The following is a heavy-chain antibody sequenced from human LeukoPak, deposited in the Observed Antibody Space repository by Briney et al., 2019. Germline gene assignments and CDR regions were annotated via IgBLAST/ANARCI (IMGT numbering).Heavy chain of an antibody. CDR1: GITLSNYG. D-gene: IGHD3-22*01. CDR2: ISDSGGGT. CDR3: AKRGVVIRVILVGFHKEAYYFDS. V-gene: IGHV3-23*01. Sequence: GGSLGLSCAVSGITLSNYGMSWVRQAPGKGLEWVAGISDSGGGTNYADSVKGRFTISRDNPKNTLYLQMNSLRVEDTAVYFCAKRGVVIRVILVGFHKEAYYFDSWGQGALVTVSS. J-gene: IGHJ4*02.